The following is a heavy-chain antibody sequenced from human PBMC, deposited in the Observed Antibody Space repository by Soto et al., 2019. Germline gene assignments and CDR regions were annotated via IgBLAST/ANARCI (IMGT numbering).Heavy chain of an antibody. CDR2: ISYDGSNK. CDR1: GFTFSSYG. Sequence: QVQLVESGGGVVQPGRSLRLSCAASGFTFSSYGMHWVRQAPGKGLEWVAVISYDGSNKYYADSVKGGFTISRDNSKNTLYLQMNSLRAEDTAVYYCANEGCEWELLYYFDYWGQGTLVTVSS. J-gene: IGHJ4*02. V-gene: IGHV3-30*18. D-gene: IGHD1-26*01. CDR3: ANEGCEWELLYYFDY.